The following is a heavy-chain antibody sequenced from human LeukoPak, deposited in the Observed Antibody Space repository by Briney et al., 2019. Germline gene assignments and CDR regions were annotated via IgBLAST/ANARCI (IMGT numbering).Heavy chain of an antibody. CDR3: ASGLVVAKFDY. V-gene: IGHV4-59*08. D-gene: IGHD3-22*01. CDR2: IYYSGST. CDR1: GGSISSYY. J-gene: IGHJ4*02. Sequence: SETLSLTCTVSGGSISSYYWSWIRQPPGKGLEWIGYIYYSGSTNYNPSLKSRVTISVDTSKNQFSLKPSSVTAADTAVYYCASGLVVAKFDYWGQGTLVTVSS.